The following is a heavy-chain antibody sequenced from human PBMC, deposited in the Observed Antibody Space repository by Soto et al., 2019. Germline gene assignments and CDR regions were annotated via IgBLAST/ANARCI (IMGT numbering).Heavy chain of an antibody. Sequence: RASVKVSCKASGYSFTNNDVSWVRQATGQGLEWMGWMNPGSGDTGYAQKFQGRVTMTRDISTATAYMELSSLRSDDTAIYYCARMATFGSLNWFDPWGQGTLVTVSS. CDR2: MNPGSGDT. V-gene: IGHV1-8*01. CDR1: GYSFTNND. J-gene: IGHJ5*02. D-gene: IGHD3-16*01. CDR3: ARMATFGSLNWFDP.